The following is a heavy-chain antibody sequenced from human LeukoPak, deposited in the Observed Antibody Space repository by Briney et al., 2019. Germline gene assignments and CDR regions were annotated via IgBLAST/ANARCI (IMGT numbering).Heavy chain of an antibody. V-gene: IGHV3-53*01. CDR1: GFTVSSNY. D-gene: IGHD2-2*01. Sequence: QPGGSLRLSCAASGFTVSSNYMSWVRQAPGKGLEWVSVIYGGGTTYYADSVKGRFTISRDNAKNTLYLLMNSLRAEDTAVYYCARDWYYAPDYWGQGALVTVSA. CDR3: ARDWYYAPDY. CDR2: IYGGGTT. J-gene: IGHJ4*02.